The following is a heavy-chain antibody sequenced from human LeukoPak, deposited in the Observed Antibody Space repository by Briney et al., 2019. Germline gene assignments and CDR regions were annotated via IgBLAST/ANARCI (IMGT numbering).Heavy chain of an antibody. CDR3: ARDWGYGSGTYYID. CDR2: ILYDGSDK. Sequence: PGRSLRLSCAASGLTFSSHTMHWVRQAPGKGLESVAVILYDGSDKYYADSVKGRFSISRDNSKNTLYLQMNGLRAEDTAVYYCARDWGYGSGTYYIDWGQGTLVTVSS. CDR1: GLTFSSHT. V-gene: IGHV3-30*04. J-gene: IGHJ4*02. D-gene: IGHD3-10*01.